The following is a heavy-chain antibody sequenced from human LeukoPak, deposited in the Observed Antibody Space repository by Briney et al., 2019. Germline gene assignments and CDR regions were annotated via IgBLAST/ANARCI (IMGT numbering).Heavy chain of an antibody. CDR1: GFTFSTFA. V-gene: IGHV3-23*01. Sequence: GGSLRLSCAVSGFTFSTFAMNWVRQAPGKGLEWVSSLSDSAVSSYYADSVKGRFTISRDNSKNTLYLQMSSLRAEDTAVYYCAKDQGYSYYYLDYWGQGTLVTVSS. J-gene: IGHJ4*02. CDR2: LSDSAVSS. D-gene: IGHD5-18*01. CDR3: AKDQGYSYYYLDY.